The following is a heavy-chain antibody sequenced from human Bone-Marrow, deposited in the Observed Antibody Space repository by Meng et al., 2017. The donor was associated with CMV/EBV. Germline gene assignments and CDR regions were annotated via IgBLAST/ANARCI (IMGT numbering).Heavy chain of an antibody. CDR2: INPNSGGT. V-gene: IGHV1-2*02. CDR3: ASPTYYDILTGYSPGYYYYGMDV. Sequence: YMHWVRQAPGQGLEWMGWINPNSGGTNYAQKFQGRVTMTRDTSISTAYMELSRLRSDDTAVYYCASPTYYDILTGYSPGYYYYGMDVWGQGTTVTVSS. D-gene: IGHD3-9*01. J-gene: IGHJ6*02. CDR1: Y.